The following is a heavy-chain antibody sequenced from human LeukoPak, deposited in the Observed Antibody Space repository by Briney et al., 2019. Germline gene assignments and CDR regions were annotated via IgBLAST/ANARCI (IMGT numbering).Heavy chain of an antibody. CDR2: IYYSGST. V-gene: IGHV4-30-4*08. CDR1: GGSISSGDYY. J-gene: IGHJ5*02. D-gene: IGHD2-8*02. CDR3: ARSPGGRRENWFDP. Sequence: SQTLSLTCTVSGGSISSGDYYWSWIRQPPGKGLEWIGYIYYSGSTYYNPSLKSRVTISVDTSKNQFSLKLSSMTAADTAVYYCARSPGGRRENWFDPWGQEILVTVSS.